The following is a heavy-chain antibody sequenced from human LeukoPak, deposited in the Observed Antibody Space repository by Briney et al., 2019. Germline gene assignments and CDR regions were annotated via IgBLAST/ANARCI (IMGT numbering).Heavy chain of an antibody. CDR1: AYSLNIRG. J-gene: IGHJ4*02. Sequence: VTVTLKSAAYSLNIRGFNRLWLAPGQGLEWVGLISAYKGDTKYPQKFQGRVTMTTDTPTSTTYMELRSLRSDDTAVYYCARDPSNSGGWHPFLDYWGQGTLVTVSS. D-gene: IGHD6-19*01. CDR2: ISAYKGDT. CDR3: ARDPSNSGGWHPFLDY. V-gene: IGHV1-18*01.